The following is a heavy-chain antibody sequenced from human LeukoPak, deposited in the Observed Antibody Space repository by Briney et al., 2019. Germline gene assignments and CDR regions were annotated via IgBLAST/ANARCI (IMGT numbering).Heavy chain of an antibody. CDR1: GYTFTSYY. CDR2: INTNTGNP. J-gene: IGHJ5*02. Sequence: ASVKVSCKASGYTFTSYYMHWVRQAPGQGLEWMGWINTNTGNPTYAQGFTGRFVFSLDTSVSTAYLQISSLKAEDTAVYYCARDRNMLRYFDWLFTNWFDPWGQGTLVTVSS. CDR3: ARDRNMLRYFDWLFTNWFDP. V-gene: IGHV7-4-1*02. D-gene: IGHD3-9*01.